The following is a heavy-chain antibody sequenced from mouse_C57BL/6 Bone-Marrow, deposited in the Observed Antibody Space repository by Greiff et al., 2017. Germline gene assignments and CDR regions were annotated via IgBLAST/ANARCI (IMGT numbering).Heavy chain of an antibody. CDR1: GYSFTSYY. J-gene: IGHJ2*01. CDR2: IYPGSGNT. CDR3: ARSEGWWYLDY. Sequence: VKLMESGPELVKPGASVKISCKASGYSFTSYYIHWVKQRPGQGLEWIGWIYPGSGNTKYNEKFKGKATLTADTSSSTAYMQLSSLTSEDSAVFYCARSEGWWYLDYWGQGTTLTVSS. V-gene: IGHV1-66*01. D-gene: IGHD3-3*01.